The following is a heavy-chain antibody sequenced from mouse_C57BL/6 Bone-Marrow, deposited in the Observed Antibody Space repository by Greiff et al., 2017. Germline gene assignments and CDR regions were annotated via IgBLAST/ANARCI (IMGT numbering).Heavy chain of an antibody. CDR3: ARENYGSSYGAPWFAY. J-gene: IGHJ3*01. CDR1: GYSITSGYY. V-gene: IGHV3-6*01. Sequence: VQLKESGPGLVKPSQSLSLTCSVTGYSITSGYYWNWIRQFPGNKLEWMGYISYDGSNNYNPSLKNRISITRDTSKNQFFLKLNSVTTEDTATYYCARENYGSSYGAPWFAYWGQGTLVTVSA. CDR2: ISYDGSN. D-gene: IGHD1-1*01.